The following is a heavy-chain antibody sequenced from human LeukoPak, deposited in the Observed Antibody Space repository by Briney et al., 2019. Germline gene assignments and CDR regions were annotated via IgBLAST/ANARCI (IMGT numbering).Heavy chain of an antibody. D-gene: IGHD6-13*01. CDR3: ARGKAAAGIGLDY. Sequence: GGSLRLSCAASGFTVSITDMCWVRQAPGKGLEWVTVIYSGGSTYYADSVKGRFTISRDNSKNTLYLQMNSLRAEDTAVYYCARGKAAAGIGLDYWGQGTLVTVSS. CDR1: GFTVSITD. V-gene: IGHV3-66*01. J-gene: IGHJ4*02. CDR2: IYSGGST.